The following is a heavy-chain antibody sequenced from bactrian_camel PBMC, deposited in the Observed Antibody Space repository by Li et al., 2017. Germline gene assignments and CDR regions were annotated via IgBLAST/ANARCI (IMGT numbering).Heavy chain of an antibody. D-gene: IGHD6*01. CDR3: AADSPSLQVYGGNWCTDRLDPTYNY. V-gene: IGHV3S1*01. CDR1: GYTLSSNC. CDR2: IYTGAGVT. J-gene: IGHJ4*01. Sequence: HVQLVESGGGSVQAGESLRLSCAASGYTLSSNCIGWFRQAPGKEREGVSAIYTGAGVTYYADSVKGRFTISQDKTKHMVYLEMTDLKPEDTAIYYCAADSPSLQVYGGNWCTDRLDPTYNYWGQGTQVTVS.